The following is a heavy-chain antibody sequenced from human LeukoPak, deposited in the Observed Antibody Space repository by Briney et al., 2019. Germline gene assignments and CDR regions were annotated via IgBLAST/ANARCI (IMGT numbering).Heavy chain of an antibody. D-gene: IGHD6-19*01. J-gene: IGHJ3*02. CDR1: GFTFSSYN. V-gene: IGHV3-48*01. CDR3: AKDLSSGWPDAFDI. Sequence: GGSLRLSCAASGFTFSSYNMNWVRQAPGKGLEWVSYISSSSRTIYYADSVKGRFTISRDNAKNSLYLQMNSLRAEDTAVYYCAKDLSSGWPDAFDIWGQGTMVTVSS. CDR2: ISSSSRTI.